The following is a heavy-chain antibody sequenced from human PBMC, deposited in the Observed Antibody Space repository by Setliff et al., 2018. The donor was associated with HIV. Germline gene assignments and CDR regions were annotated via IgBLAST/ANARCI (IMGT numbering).Heavy chain of an antibody. J-gene: IGHJ5*02. CDR2: IYYSGST. CDR3: ARHWRGSGWSNWFDP. D-gene: IGHD6-19*01. Sequence: SETLSLTCTVSGGSISDSHWSWIRQPPGKGLEWIGSIYYSGSTFYNPSLKSRLTISVDTSKNQFSLKLTSVTAAGTAVYYCARHWRGSGWSNWFDPWGQGTLVTVSS. V-gene: IGHV4-59*05. CDR1: GGSISDSH.